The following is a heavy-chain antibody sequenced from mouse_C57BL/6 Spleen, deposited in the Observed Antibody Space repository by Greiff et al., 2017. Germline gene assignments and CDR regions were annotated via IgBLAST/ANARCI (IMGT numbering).Heavy chain of an antibody. D-gene: IGHD2-5*01. Sequence: QVQLQQSGAELAKPGASVKLSCKASGYTFTSYWMHWVKQRPGQGLEWIGYINPSSGYTKYNQKFKDKATLTADKYSSTAYMQLSSLTYEDSSVYYSARSYSNYFDYRGHGTTLTVSS. V-gene: IGHV1-7*01. J-gene: IGHJ2*01. CDR1: GYTFTSYW. CDR3: ARSYSNYFDY. CDR2: INPSSGYT.